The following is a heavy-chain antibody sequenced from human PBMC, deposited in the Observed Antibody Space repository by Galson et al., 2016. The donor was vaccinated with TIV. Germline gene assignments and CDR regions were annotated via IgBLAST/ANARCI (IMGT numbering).Heavy chain of an antibody. CDR1: GFTFSSHG. CDR2: ISYDENYK. Sequence: SLRLSCAASGFTFSSHGIHWVRQAPGKGLEWVAVISYDENYKHYTDSVKGRFTISRDNSKNMVYLQMNSLRAEDTAVYFCVLPMLYGFDIWGQGTMV. J-gene: IGHJ3*02. D-gene: IGHD3-10*02. CDR3: VLPMLYGFDI. V-gene: IGHV3-30*03.